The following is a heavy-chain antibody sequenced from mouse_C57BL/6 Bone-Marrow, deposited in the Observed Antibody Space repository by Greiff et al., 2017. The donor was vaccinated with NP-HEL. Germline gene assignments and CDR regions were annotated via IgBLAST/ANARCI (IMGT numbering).Heavy chain of an antibody. D-gene: IGHD3-2*02. J-gene: IGHJ4*01. CDR2: FHPYNDDT. V-gene: IGHV1-47*01. CDR3: ARRKVGSSGYHYYAMDY. Sequence: VQLVESGAELVKPGASVKMSCKASGYTFTTYPIEWMKQNHGKSLEWIGNFHPYNDDTKYNEKFKGKATLTVEKSSSTVYLELSRLTSDDSAVYYCARRKVGSSGYHYYAMDYWGQGTSVTVSS. CDR1: GYTFTTYP.